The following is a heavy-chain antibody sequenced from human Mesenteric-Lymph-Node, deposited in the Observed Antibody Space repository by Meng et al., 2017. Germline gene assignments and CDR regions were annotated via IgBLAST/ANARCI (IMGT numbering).Heavy chain of an antibody. J-gene: IGHJ4*02. CDR1: GVTFCSYW. CDR2: INTDGRST. Sequence: EVQLVESGGGLVQPGVSLRLSCAASGVTFCSYWMHWVRQAPGKGLVWISRINTDGRSTSYTDSVKGRFTISRDNAKKTLYLQMNSLRAEDTAVYYCVRWDYGVNSGPENWGQGTLVTVSS. D-gene: IGHD4/OR15-4a*01. V-gene: IGHV3-74*01. CDR3: VRWDYGVNSGPEN.